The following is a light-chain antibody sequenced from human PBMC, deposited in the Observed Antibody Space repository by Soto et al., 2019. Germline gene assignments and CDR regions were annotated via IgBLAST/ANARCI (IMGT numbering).Light chain of an antibody. V-gene: IGKV3-15*01. CDR1: QSARSS. Sequence: EIVMTQSPATLSVSPGERATLSCRASQSARSSLAWYQQKPGQAPRLLIYGASTRATGIPARFSGGGSGTDFTLAISGLQSEDSAVYYCQQYNNWPWTFGPGTKVEIK. J-gene: IGKJ1*01. CDR2: GAS. CDR3: QQYNNWPWT.